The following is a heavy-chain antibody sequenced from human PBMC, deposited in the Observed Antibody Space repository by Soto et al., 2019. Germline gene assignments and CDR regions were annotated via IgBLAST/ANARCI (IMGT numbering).Heavy chain of an antibody. D-gene: IGHD3-22*01. Sequence: GASVKVSCKVSGYTLTELSMHWVRQAPGKGLEWMGGIDPEDGTTNYAQKFQGRVTITADESTSTAYMELSSLRSEDTAVYYCARGPYYYDSSPDYYYYGMDVWGQGTTVTVSS. CDR2: IDPEDGTT. V-gene: IGHV1-24*01. J-gene: IGHJ6*02. CDR1: GYTLTELS. CDR3: ARGPYYYDSSPDYYYYGMDV.